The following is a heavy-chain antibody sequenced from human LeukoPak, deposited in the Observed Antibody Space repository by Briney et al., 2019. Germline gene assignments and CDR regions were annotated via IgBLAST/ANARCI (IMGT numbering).Heavy chain of an antibody. CDR2: ISGSGGTT. D-gene: IGHD2-2*01. V-gene: IGHV3-23*01. J-gene: IGHJ4*02. CDR1: GLTFSNYA. Sequence: GGSLRLSCAVSGLTFSNYAMSWVRQAPGKGLEWVSGISGSGGTTNYADSVKGRFTISRDNSKNTLYLQMNSLRAEDTAVYYCAKDLPRAIVVVPAPRGYWGQGTLVTVSS. CDR3: AKDLPRAIVVVPAPRGY.